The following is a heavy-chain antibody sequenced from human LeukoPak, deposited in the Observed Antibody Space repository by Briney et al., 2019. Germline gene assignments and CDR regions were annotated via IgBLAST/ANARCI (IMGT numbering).Heavy chain of an antibody. CDR2: INSDGSST. J-gene: IGHJ6*03. V-gene: IGHV3-74*01. CDR1: GFTFSSYW. Sequence: GSLRLSCAASGFTFSSYWMHWVRKAPGKGLVWVSRINSDGSSTSYADSVKGRFTISRDNAKNTLYLQMNSLRAEDTAVYYCARNAEYYYYYYMDVWGKGTTVTISS. CDR3: ARNAEYYYYYYMDV.